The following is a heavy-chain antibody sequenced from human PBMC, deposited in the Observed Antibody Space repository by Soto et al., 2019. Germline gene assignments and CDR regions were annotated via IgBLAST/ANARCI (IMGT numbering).Heavy chain of an antibody. CDR1: GFTFSNYT. CDR3: AKDLSSLGWLALGAPFDS. V-gene: IGHV3-23*01. Sequence: EVHLLESGGDVVQPGRSLRLSCAASGFTFSNYTMNWIRQAPGKGLEWLSSISANGRNAYYADSVKGRCTISRDRSKNKLYLQLDSLRVEDTAIYFCAKDLSSLGWLALGAPFDSWGQGTLVTVSS. CDR2: ISANGRNA. D-gene: IGHD3-22*01. J-gene: IGHJ4*02.